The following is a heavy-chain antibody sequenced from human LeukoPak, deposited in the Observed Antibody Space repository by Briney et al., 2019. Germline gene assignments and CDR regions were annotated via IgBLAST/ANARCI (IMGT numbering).Heavy chain of an antibody. J-gene: IGHJ4*02. CDR2: IYPGDSDT. Sequence: GESLKISCKGSGYSFTTYWIAWVRQVPDKGLEWMGTIYPGDSDTRYSPSFQGQVTISADKSIVTAYLQWSSLKASDTAIYYCARRDYGGHAAYFDYWGQGTLVTVSS. CDR1: GYSFTTYW. V-gene: IGHV5-51*01. CDR3: ARRDYGGHAAYFDY. D-gene: IGHD4-23*01.